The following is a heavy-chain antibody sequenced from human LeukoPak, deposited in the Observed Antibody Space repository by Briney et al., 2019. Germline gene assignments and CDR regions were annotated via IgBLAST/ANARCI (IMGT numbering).Heavy chain of an antibody. CDR3: ARDLWSGYYTGMDV. J-gene: IGHJ6*04. Sequence: SETLSLTCTVSGGSISSGDYYWSWIRQPPGKGLEWIGYIYYSGSTYYNPSLKSRVTISVDTSKNQFSLKLSSVTAADTAVYYCARDLWSGYYTGMDVWGKGTTVTVSS. CDR1: GGSISSGDYY. V-gene: IGHV4-30-4*08. CDR2: IYYSGST. D-gene: IGHD3-3*01.